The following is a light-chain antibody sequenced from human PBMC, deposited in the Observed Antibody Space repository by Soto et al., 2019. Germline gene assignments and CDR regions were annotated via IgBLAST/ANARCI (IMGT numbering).Light chain of an antibody. CDR2: RND. CDR1: SSNIGSNY. Sequence: QAVLTQPPSASGTPGQRVTISCSGSSSNIGSNYVYWYQQLPGSAPKLLIYRNDQRHSGVPDRFSGSKSGTSASLAISGLRSEDEADYYCAAWDYSLSAVVFGGGTKLTVL. J-gene: IGLJ2*01. V-gene: IGLV1-47*01. CDR3: AAWDYSLSAVV.